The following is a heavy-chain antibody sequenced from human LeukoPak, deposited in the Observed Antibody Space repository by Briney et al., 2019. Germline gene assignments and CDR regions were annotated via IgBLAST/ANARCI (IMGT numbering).Heavy chain of an antibody. Sequence: PGGSLRLSCAASGFTFTSYAMSWVRQAPGKGLEWVSAISGSGGSTYYADSVKGRFTISRDNSKNTLYLQMNSLRVEDTAVYYCAKDLGGNSYGYVHYWGQGTLVTVSS. D-gene: IGHD5-18*01. CDR3: AKDLGGNSYGYVHY. V-gene: IGHV3-23*01. CDR2: ISGSGGST. J-gene: IGHJ4*02. CDR1: GFTFTSYA.